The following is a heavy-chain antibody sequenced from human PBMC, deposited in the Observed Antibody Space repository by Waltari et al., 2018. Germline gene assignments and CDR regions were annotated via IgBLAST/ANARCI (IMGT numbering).Heavy chain of an antibody. CDR3: ARDLDGDSNLDY. Sequence: EVQLVESGGGLVQPGGSLRLSCAASGFPFSDYDMDWVRQAPEKGLGWVGRSRNKARGYITEYAASVKGRFTISRDASKNSLYLQMNSLKTEDTAVYYCARDLDGDSNLDYWGQGTLFAVSS. CDR2: SRNKARGYIT. V-gene: IGHV3-72*01. D-gene: IGHD2-21*02. J-gene: IGHJ4*02. CDR1: GFPFSDYD.